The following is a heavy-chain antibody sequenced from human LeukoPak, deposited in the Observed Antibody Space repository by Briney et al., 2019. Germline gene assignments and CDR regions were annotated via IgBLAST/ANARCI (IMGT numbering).Heavy chain of an antibody. Sequence: GASVKVSCKASGYTFTSYAMHWVRQAPGQRLEWMGWINAGNGNTKYSQKFQGRVTITRDTSASTAYMELSSLRSEDRAVYYCARARLTSYYYYYGMDVWGQGTTVTVSS. CDR2: INAGNGNT. CDR1: GYTFTSYA. V-gene: IGHV1-3*01. CDR3: ARARLTSYYYYYGMDV. J-gene: IGHJ6*02.